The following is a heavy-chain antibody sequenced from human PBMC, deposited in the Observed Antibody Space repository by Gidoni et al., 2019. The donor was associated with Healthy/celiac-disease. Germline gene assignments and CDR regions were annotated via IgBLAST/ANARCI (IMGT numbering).Heavy chain of an antibody. CDR2: ISGSGGST. V-gene: IGHV3-23*01. CDR3: AKGNNYYDSSGYLSYFDY. Sequence: EVQLLESGGGLVQPGGSLRLSCAASGFTFSSYAMRWVRQAPGKGLEWVSAISGSGGSTYYADSVKGRFTISRDNSKNTLYLQMNSLRAEDTAVYYCAKGNNYYDSSGYLSYFDYWGQGTLVTVSS. J-gene: IGHJ4*02. CDR1: GFTFSSYA. D-gene: IGHD3-22*01.